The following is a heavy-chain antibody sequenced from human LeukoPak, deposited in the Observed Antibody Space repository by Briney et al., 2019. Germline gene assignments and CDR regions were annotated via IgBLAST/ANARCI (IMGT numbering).Heavy chain of an antibody. CDR1: GFIVSTYY. V-gene: IGHV3-53*01. Sequence: GGSLRLSCAASGFIVSTYYMSWVRQAPGKGLEWVSLIYSDGSTYYADSVKGRFTISRENSKNTLYLQMNSLRAEDTAVYYCARYRITGTGGLWFDPWGQGTLVTVSS. CDR2: IYSDGST. J-gene: IGHJ5*02. D-gene: IGHD1/OR15-1a*01. CDR3: ARYRITGTGGLWFDP.